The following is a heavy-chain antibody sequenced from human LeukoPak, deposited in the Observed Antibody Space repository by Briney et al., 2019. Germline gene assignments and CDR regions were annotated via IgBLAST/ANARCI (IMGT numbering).Heavy chain of an antibody. CDR3: AGVPLYSSGWYGFDY. V-gene: IGHV4-59*01. CDR2: IYYSGST. D-gene: IGHD6-19*01. CDR1: GGSISSYY. Sequence: SETLCLTCTVSGGSISSYYWSWIRQPPGKGLEWIGYIYYSGSTNYNPSLKSRVTISVDTSKNQFSLKLSSVTAADTAVYYCAGVPLYSSGWYGFDYWGQGTLVTVSS. J-gene: IGHJ4*02.